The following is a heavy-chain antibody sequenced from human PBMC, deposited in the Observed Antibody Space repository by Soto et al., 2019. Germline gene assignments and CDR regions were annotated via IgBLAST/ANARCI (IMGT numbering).Heavy chain of an antibody. V-gene: IGHV5-51*01. Sequence: GESLKISCKASGYRFTSFWIGWVRQMPGKGLEWMGIIYPGDSEARYGPSFQGQVTISADESINTAYLQWSSLKASDTAMYYCARRDYDFWSGFFGGMDVWGQGTTVTVSS. J-gene: IGHJ6*02. CDR1: GYRFTSFW. CDR3: ARRDYDFWSGFFGGMDV. D-gene: IGHD3-3*01. CDR2: IYPGDSEA.